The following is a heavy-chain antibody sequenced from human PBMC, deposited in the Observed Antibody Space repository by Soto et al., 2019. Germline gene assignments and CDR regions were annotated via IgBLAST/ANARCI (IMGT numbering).Heavy chain of an antibody. CDR2: IHPGSQDT. CDR3: ARGTSGCLDC. Sequence: ASVKVSWKASGYIFTNFALHWVRQAPGQRLEWMGWIHPGSQDTKYSQKFQGRVTITRDTSARTAYLEVRTLKSEDSAVYFCARGTSGCLDCWGQGTRVTVSS. CDR1: GYIFTNFA. D-gene: IGHD1-1*01. V-gene: IGHV1-3*01. J-gene: IGHJ4*02.